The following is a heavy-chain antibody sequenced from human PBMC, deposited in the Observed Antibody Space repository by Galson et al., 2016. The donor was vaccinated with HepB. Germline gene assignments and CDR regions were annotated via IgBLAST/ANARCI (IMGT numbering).Heavy chain of an antibody. V-gene: IGHV5-51*01. Sequence: QSGAEVKKPGESLEISCKGSGYSFTTYWIAWVRQMSGKGLEWMGIIYPGDSDSRYSPSFQGQVTISADKSISTAYLQWNSLKASDSAMYYCARHYCISTSCYLGNAFDFWGQGTMVTVSS. D-gene: IGHD2-2*01. CDR3: ARHYCISTSCYLGNAFDF. CDR1: GYSFTTYW. CDR2: IYPGDSDS. J-gene: IGHJ3*01.